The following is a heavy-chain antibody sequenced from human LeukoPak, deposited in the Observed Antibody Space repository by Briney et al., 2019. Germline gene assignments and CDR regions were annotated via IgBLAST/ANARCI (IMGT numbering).Heavy chain of an antibody. J-gene: IGHJ4*02. V-gene: IGHV3-66*01. CDR3: ARCNAASCYSNLDY. CDR1: GFTVSSNY. CDR2: IYSGGST. D-gene: IGHD2-15*01. Sequence: GGSLRLSCAASGFTVSSNYMSWVRQAPGKGLEWVSVIYSGGSTYYADSVKGRFTISRDNSKNTLYLQMNSLRAEDTAVYYCARCNAASCYSNLDYWGQGTLVTVSS.